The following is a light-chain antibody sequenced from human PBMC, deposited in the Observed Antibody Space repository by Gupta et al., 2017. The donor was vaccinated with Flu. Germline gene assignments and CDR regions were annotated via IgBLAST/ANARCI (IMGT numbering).Light chain of an antibody. CDR3: QQTKSFPIT. CDR2: YVS. CDR1: QNIGSS. Sequence: EVVLTQFPDFQSVTPKVKVTITCHASQNIGSSLQWYQQKPSQSPKPLIKYVSQSISGVPSRFGGSGSGTHFTLTISGLEAEDAETYYCQQTKSFPITFGQGTRLEI. J-gene: IGKJ5*01. V-gene: IGKV6-21*02.